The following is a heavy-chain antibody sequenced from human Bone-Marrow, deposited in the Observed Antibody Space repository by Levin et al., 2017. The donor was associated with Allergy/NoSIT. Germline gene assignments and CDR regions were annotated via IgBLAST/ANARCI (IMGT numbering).Heavy chain of an antibody. Sequence: GGSLRLSCAASGFTFSNYDIHWVRQATGKGLEWVSVIGTVGDTYYPASVKGRFTISRENAKNSSYLQMNSLRTGDTAVYYCALSTPGADYGVDVWGQGTTVTVSS. D-gene: IGHD1-26*01. V-gene: IGHV3-13*01. J-gene: IGHJ6*02. CDR2: IGTVGDT. CDR1: GFTFSNYD. CDR3: ALSTPGADYGVDV.